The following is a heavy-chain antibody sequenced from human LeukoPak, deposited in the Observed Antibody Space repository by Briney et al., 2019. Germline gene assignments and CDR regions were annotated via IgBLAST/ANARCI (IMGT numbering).Heavy chain of an antibody. V-gene: IGHV3-20*04. CDR3: ARDDSPIYGDYDLRDYYFDY. CDR2: INWNGGST. D-gene: IGHD4-17*01. J-gene: IGHJ4*02. Sequence: GGSLRLSCAASGFTFSSYSMNWVRQAPGKGLEWVSGINWNGGSTGYADSVKGRFTISRDNAKNSLYLQMNSLRAEDTALYYCARDDSPIYGDYDLRDYYFDYWGQGTLVTVSS. CDR1: GFTFSSYS.